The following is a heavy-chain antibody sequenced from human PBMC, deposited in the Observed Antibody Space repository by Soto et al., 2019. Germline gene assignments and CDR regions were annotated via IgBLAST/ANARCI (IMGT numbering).Heavy chain of an antibody. CDR3: ARARENYYGSGKRSTVYYYYGMDV. D-gene: IGHD3-10*01. Sequence: GASVKVSCKASGYTFTSYAMHWVRQAPGQRLEWMGWINAGNGNTKYSQKFQGRVTITRDTSASTAYMELSSLRSEDTAVYYCARARENYYGSGKRSTVYYYYGMDVWGQGTTVTVS. J-gene: IGHJ6*02. CDR2: INAGNGNT. CDR1: GYTFTSYA. V-gene: IGHV1-3*01.